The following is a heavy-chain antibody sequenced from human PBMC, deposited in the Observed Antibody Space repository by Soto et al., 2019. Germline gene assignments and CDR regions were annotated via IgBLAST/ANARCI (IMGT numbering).Heavy chain of an antibody. V-gene: IGHV2-5*02. J-gene: IGHJ4*02. CDR3: ANRFHGYICRWGCAY. D-gene: IGHD6-13*01. Sequence: QITLKESGPTLVKPTQTLTLTCTFSGFSLSTSGVGVGWIRQPPGKALEWLALIYWDDDKRHSPSLKSRLTITRHPYEPLVLLTRPSTDPAHTATYHRANRFHGYICRWGCAYWREATLVTVSS. CDR2: IYWDDDK. CDR1: GFSLSTSGVG.